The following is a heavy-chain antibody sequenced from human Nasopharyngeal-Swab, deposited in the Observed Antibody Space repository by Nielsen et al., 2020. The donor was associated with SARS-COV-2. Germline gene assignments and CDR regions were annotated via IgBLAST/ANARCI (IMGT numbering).Heavy chain of an antibody. D-gene: IGHD4-17*01. V-gene: IGHV3-33*08. Sequence: GESLKISCAASGFTFSDYYMAWIRQAPGKGLEWVAVIWYDGSNKYYADSVKGRFTISRDNSKNTLYLQMNSLRAEDTAVYYYARTTSYYYGMDVWGQGTTVTVSS. CDR1: GFTFSDYY. J-gene: IGHJ6*02. CDR3: ARTTSYYYGMDV. CDR2: IWYDGSNK.